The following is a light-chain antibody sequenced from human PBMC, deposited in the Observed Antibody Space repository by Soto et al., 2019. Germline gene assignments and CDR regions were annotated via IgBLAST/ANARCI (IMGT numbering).Light chain of an antibody. V-gene: IGKV3-11*01. CDR2: DAS. Sequence: EIVLTQSPATLSLSPVERATLSCRASQTVSFYLAWYQQKPGQAPRLLIYDASKRATGTPARFSGSGSGTDFTLTISSLEPEDFAVYYCQQRSNWPPFTFGPGTKVDIK. CDR1: QTVSFY. J-gene: IGKJ3*01. CDR3: QQRSNWPPFT.